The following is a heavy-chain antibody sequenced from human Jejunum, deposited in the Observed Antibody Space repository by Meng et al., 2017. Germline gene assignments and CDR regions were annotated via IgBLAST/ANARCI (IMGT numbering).Heavy chain of an antibody. V-gene: IGHV3-53*01. CDR3: ASPLGY. D-gene: IGHD3-10*01. Sequence: GESLKISCAASDFIVTSDYMFWVRQAPGKGLEWVSVIYNGGSTFHTDSVKGRFTISRDISKNTLHLQMNSLRAEDTAVYYCASPLGYWGQGTLVNGAS. CDR1: DFIVTSDY. J-gene: IGHJ4*02. CDR2: IYNGGST.